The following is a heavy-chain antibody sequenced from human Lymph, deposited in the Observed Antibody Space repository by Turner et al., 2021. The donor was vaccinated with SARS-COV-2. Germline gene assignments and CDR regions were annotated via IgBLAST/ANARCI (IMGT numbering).Heavy chain of an antibody. D-gene: IGHD1-1*01. J-gene: IGHJ4*02. Sequence: EVQLLESGGGLVQPGGSLRLSCAASGFTFSSYAMSWVRQAPGKGLEWVSTIIGRGGSTYHADSVKGLFTISRDNSKNTLYLQMNSLRAEVTAVYYCAKDPNWYVLSAFDYWGQGTLVTVSS. CDR1: GFTFSSYA. CDR3: AKDPNWYVLSAFDY. CDR2: IIGRGGST. V-gene: IGHV3-23*01.